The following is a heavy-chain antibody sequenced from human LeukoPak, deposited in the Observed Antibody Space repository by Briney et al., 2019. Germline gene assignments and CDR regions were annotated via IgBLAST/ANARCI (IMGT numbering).Heavy chain of an antibody. Sequence: SETLSLTCTVSGGSISGYYWSWIRQPPGKGLEWIGYIFSSGSAAYNPSLKSRVTISVDTSKNQFSLNLSPVTAADTAVYYCARWYCSGGTCFHLDDWGQGTLVTVSS. D-gene: IGHD2-15*01. CDR1: GGSISGYY. J-gene: IGHJ4*02. CDR2: IFSSGSA. CDR3: ARWYCSGGTCFHLDD. V-gene: IGHV4-59*08.